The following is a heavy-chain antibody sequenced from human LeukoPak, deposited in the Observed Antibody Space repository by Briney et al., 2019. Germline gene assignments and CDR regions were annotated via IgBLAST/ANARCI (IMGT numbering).Heavy chain of an antibody. J-gene: IGHJ5*02. CDR2: IYYSGST. CDR1: GGSISSSSYY. D-gene: IGHD3-22*01. CDR3: AQLLWLSGHNWFDP. V-gene: IGHV4-39*01. Sequence: PSETLSLTCTVSGGSISSSSYYWGWIRQPPGKGLEWIGSIYYSGSTYYNPSLKSRVTISVDTSKNQFSLKLSSVTAADTAMYYCAQLLWLSGHNWFDPWGQGTLVTVSS.